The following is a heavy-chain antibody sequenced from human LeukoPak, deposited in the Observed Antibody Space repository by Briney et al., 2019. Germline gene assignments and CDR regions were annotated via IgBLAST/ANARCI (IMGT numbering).Heavy chain of an antibody. Sequence: SETLSLTCTVSGGSISSSDYYWDWIRQPPGKGLEWIGSIYYSGSTYYNPSLKSRVTISVDTSKNQFSLKLSSVTAADTAVYYCARLALRNKDAFDIWGQGTMVTVSS. CDR2: IYYSGST. CDR1: GGSISSSDYY. CDR3: ARLALRNKDAFDI. D-gene: IGHD1/OR15-1a*01. V-gene: IGHV4-39*01. J-gene: IGHJ3*02.